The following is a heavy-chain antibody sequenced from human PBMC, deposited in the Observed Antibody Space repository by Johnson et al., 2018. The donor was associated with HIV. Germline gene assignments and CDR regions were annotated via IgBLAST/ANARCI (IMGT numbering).Heavy chain of an antibody. CDR2: ISWNGGST. D-gene: IGHD3-22*01. CDR1: GFTFSSYG. J-gene: IGHJ3*02. Sequence: EVQVVESGGGVVQPGRSLRLSCAASGFTFSSYGMHWVRQAPGKGLEWVSGISWNGGSTYYANSVKGRFTISRDNSKNTLYLQMGSLRAEDMAVYYCARDYYDSSGHDAFDIWGQGTMVTVSS. V-gene: IGHV3-64*01. CDR3: ARDYYDSSGHDAFDI.